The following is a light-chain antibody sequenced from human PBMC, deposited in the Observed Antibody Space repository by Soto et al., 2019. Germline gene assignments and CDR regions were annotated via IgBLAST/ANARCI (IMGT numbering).Light chain of an antibody. Sequence: QSALTQPPSASGAPGQRVTISCSGSSSNIGSNYVYWYQQPPGTAPKLLIYRNNQRPSGVPDRFSGSKSGTSASLAISGLRSEDEADYYCAAWDDSLSYVFGTGTKVTVL. V-gene: IGLV1-47*01. J-gene: IGLJ1*01. CDR3: AAWDDSLSYV. CDR1: SSNIGSNY. CDR2: RNN.